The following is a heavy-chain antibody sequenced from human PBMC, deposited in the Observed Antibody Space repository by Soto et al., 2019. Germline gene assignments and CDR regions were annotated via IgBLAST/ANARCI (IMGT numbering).Heavy chain of an antibody. V-gene: IGHV3-23*01. Sequence: QPGGSLRLSCAASEFTFSSYAMSWVRQAPGKGLEWVSSISSSGGSTYYADSVKGRFTISRDNSKNTLFLQMNTLRAEDTAVYYCAPGGYCSSTSCSRKYYYGMDVWGQGTTVTVSS. CDR3: APGGYCSSTSCSRKYYYGMDV. D-gene: IGHD2-2*01. J-gene: IGHJ6*02. CDR1: EFTFSSYA. CDR2: ISSSGGST.